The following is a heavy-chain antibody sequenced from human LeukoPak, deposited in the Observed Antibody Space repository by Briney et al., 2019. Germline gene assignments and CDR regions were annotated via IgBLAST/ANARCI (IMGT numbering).Heavy chain of an antibody. CDR2: IYYSGST. CDR3: ASILHSGYERSYYFDY. Sequence: PSETLSLTCTVSGGSISSSSYYWGWIRQPPGKGLEWIGSIYYSGSTYYNPSLKSRVTISVDTSKNQFSLKLSSVTAADTAVYYCASILHSGYERSYYFDYWGQGTLVTVSS. D-gene: IGHD5-12*01. J-gene: IGHJ4*02. V-gene: IGHV4-39*01. CDR1: GGSISSSSYY.